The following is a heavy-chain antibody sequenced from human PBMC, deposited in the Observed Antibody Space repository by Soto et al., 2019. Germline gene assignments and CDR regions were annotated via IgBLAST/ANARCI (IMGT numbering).Heavy chain of an antibody. Sequence: GGSLRLSCAASGFTFSSYGMHWVRQAPGKGLEWVAVIWNDGSNKYYADSVKGRFTISRDNAKNTLYLQMNSLRDEDTAVYYCARDCLTTAHRENYGMDVWGQGTTVTVSS. V-gene: IGHV3-33*01. CDR2: IWNDGSNK. CDR1: GFTFSSYG. D-gene: IGHD2-2*01. J-gene: IGHJ6*02. CDR3: ARDCLTTAHRENYGMDV.